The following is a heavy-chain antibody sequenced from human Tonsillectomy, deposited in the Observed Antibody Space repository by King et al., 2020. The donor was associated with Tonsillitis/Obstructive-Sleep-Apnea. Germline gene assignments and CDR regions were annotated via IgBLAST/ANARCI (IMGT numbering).Heavy chain of an antibody. CDR3: ARDPGLSFDY. D-gene: IGHD3/OR15-3a*01. CDR1: GFTFSSYA. Sequence: VQLVESGGGVVQPGRSLRLSCAASGFTFSSYAMHWVRQAPGKGLEWVAVISYDGSNKYYADSVKGRFTISRDNSKNTLYMQMNSLRAEETAMYYCARDPGLSFDYWGQGTLVTVSS. V-gene: IGHV3-30*04. CDR2: ISYDGSNK. J-gene: IGHJ4*02.